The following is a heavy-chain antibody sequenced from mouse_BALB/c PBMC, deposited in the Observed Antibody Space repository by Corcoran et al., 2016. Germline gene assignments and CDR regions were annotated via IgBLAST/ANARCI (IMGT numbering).Heavy chain of an antibody. CDR2: IDPANGNT. Sequence: EVQLQQSGAELVKPGASVKLSCTASGFNIKDTYMHWVKQRPEQGLEWIGRIDPANGNTKYDPKFQGKATITADTSSNTAYLQLSSLTSEDTSVYYGARCDWDIDVWGAGTTVTVSS. J-gene: IGHJ1*01. CDR3: ARCDWDIDV. CDR1: GFNIKDTY. V-gene: IGHV14-3*02.